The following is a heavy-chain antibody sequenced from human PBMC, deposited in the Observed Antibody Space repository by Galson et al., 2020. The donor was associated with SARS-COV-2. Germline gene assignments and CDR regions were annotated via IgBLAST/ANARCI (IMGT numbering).Heavy chain of an antibody. CDR2: ISYDGTNT. D-gene: IGHD5-18*01. V-gene: IGHV3-30-3*01. Sequence: SCAASGFTFSNYIMNWVRQAPGKGLEWVALISYDGTNTIYADSVKGRFTISRDNYNNMLFLQLDSLRPEDTAVYYCARGSVDTVMVLSYYFDYWVQGSLVTVSS. J-gene: IGHJ4*02. CDR3: ARGSVDTVMVLSYYFDY. CDR1: GFTFSNYI.